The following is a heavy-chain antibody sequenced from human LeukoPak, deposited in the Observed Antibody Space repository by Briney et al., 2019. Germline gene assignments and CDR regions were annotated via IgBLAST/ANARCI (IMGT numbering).Heavy chain of an antibody. Sequence: SETLSPTCTVSGGSISSGSYYWSWIRQPAGKGLEWIGRIYTSGSTNYNPSLKSRVTISVDTSKNQFSLKLSSVTAADTAVYYCARGELTMTGTFDYWGQGTLVTVSS. CDR2: IYTSGST. J-gene: IGHJ4*02. CDR3: ARGELTMTGTFDY. CDR1: GGSISSGSYY. D-gene: IGHD1-7*01. V-gene: IGHV4-61*02.